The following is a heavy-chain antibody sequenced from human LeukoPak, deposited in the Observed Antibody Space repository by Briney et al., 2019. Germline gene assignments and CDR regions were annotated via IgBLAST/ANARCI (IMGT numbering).Heavy chain of an antibody. D-gene: IGHD1/OR15-1a*01. V-gene: IGHV2-5*02. J-gene: IGHJ4*02. Sequence: RESGPTLVIPTQTPTLTCTFSGFSLYSSGVGVGWIRQPPGRALEWLAVIYWDDDKRYNPPLRSRLTMSKDASRNQVFLVVANMDPVDTATYYCAHRRPGHLTGWDNSYFDNWGPGTLVTVSS. CDR3: AHRRPGHLTGWDNSYFDN. CDR1: GFSLYSSGVG. CDR2: IYWDDDK.